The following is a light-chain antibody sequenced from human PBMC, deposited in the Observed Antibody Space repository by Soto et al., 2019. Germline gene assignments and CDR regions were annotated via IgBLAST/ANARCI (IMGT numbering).Light chain of an antibody. Sequence: QSVLTQPPSASASLGASVTLTCTLSSGYSNYKVDWYQQRPGKGPRFVMRVGTGVIVGSKGDGIPDRFSVLGSGLNRFLTIKNIQEEDESDYHCGADHGSGSNFVYVFGSGTKLTVL. CDR2: VGTGVIVG. CDR1: SGYSNYK. V-gene: IGLV9-49*01. J-gene: IGLJ1*01. CDR3: GADHGSGSNFVYV.